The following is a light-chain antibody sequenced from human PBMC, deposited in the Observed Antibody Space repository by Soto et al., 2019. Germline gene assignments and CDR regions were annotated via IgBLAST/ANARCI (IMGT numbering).Light chain of an antibody. CDR3: ATWDSYLGV. CDR2: LEGGGKY. V-gene: IGLV4-60*02. Sequence: QPVLTQSSSASASLGSSVKLTCTLSSGHSHYIIAWHQQQPGKAPRYLMKLEGGGKYSKGSGVPDRFSGSSSGADRYLTIANLQFEDEADYYCATWDSYLGVFGGGTKLTVL. J-gene: IGLJ3*02. CDR1: SGHSHYI.